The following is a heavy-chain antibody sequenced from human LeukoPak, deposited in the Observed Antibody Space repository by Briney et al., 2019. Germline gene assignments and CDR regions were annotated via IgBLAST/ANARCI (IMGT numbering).Heavy chain of an antibody. J-gene: IGHJ4*02. V-gene: IGHV3-7*01. CDR3: AREGTAVATNFDY. CDR2: IKQDGSEK. CDR1: GFIFSSYW. Sequence: GGSLRLSCAASGFIFSSYWMSWVRQAPGKGLEWVANIKQDGSEKYYVDSVKGRFTISRDNAKNSLYLQMNSLRAEDTAVYYCAREGTAVATNFDYWGQGTLVTVSS. D-gene: IGHD5-18*01.